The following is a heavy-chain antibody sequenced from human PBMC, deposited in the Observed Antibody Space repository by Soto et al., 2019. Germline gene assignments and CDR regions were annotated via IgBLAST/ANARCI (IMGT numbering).Heavy chain of an antibody. D-gene: IGHD3-10*01. CDR1: GGSISSGGYY. CDR2: IYYSGST. Sequence: QVQLQESGPGLVKPSQTLSLTCTLSGGSISSGGYYWSWIRQHPGKGLEWIGYIYYSGSTYYNPSIQSRVTISVDPSKNQSSLKLGSVTAADAAVYYCAVGGGEEWFDPWGQGTLVTVSS. V-gene: IGHV4-31*03. J-gene: IGHJ5*02. CDR3: AVGGGEEWFDP.